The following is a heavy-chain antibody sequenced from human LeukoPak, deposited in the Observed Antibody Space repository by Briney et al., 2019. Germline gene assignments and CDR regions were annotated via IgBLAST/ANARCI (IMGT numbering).Heavy chain of an antibody. CDR3: AREMATSLGAFDI. D-gene: IGHD5-24*01. CDR1: GFTFSDYT. J-gene: IGHJ3*02. CDR2: ISSTSDYI. V-gene: IGHV3-21*01. Sequence: GGSLRLSCAASGFTFSDYTMNWVRQAPGKGLEWVSSISSTSDYIYYADSVKGRFTISRDNAKNSLYLQMNSLRAEDTAVYYCAREMATSLGAFDIWGQGTVVTVSS.